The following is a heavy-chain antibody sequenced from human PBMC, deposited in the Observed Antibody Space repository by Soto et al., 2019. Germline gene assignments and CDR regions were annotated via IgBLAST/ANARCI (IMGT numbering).Heavy chain of an antibody. V-gene: IGHV4-30-4*01. Sequence: PSETLSLTCTVSGGSVSSGDYYWSWIRQPPGKGLEWIGYIYYSGSTYYNPSLKSRVTISVDTPKNQFSLKLSSVTAADTAVYYCARELDYGSYYFDYWGQGTLVTVSS. J-gene: IGHJ4*02. CDR3: ARELDYGSYYFDY. CDR2: IYYSGST. CDR1: GGSVSSGDYY. D-gene: IGHD4-17*01.